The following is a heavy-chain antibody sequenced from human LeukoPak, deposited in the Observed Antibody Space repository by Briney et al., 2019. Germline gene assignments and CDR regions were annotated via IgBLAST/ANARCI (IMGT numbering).Heavy chain of an antibody. D-gene: IGHD2-21*02. J-gene: IGHJ4*02. V-gene: IGHV3-30-3*01. Sequence: GRSLRLSCAASGFTFSSYAMHWVRQAPGKGLEWVAVISYDGSNKYYADSVKGRFTISRDNAKNSLYLQMNSLRAEDTAVYYCARAGGDWRFDYWGQGTLVTVSS. CDR3: ARAGGDWRFDY. CDR1: GFTFSSYA. CDR2: ISYDGSNK.